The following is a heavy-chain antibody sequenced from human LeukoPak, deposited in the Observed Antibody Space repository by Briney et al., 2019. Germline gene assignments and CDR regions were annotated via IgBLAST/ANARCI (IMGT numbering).Heavy chain of an antibody. J-gene: IGHJ4*02. CDR1: GDSISSGGFH. D-gene: IGHD2-21*02. Sequence: SETLSLTCTVSGDSISSGGFHWSWIRQHPGKGLEWIGYIYYSGTTYYNPSLKSRVSLSVDTSQNQFSLKLSSVTAADTAVYYCARDLICGGDCYYFDYWGQGTLVTVSS. CDR3: ARDLICGGDCYYFDY. CDR2: IYYSGTT. V-gene: IGHV4-31*03.